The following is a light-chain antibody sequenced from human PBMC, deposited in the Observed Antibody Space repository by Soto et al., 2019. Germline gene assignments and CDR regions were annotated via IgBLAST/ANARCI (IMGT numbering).Light chain of an antibody. CDR1: QGISSY. CDR3: QQLNSYPRT. V-gene: IGKV1-9*01. CDR2: AAS. Sequence: IQLTQSPSSLSASVGDRVTITCRASQGISSYLAWYQQTPGKAPKLLIYAASTLQSGVPSRFSGSGSGTDFTLTISSPQPEDFATYYCQQLNSYPRTFGQGTKVEIK. J-gene: IGKJ1*01.